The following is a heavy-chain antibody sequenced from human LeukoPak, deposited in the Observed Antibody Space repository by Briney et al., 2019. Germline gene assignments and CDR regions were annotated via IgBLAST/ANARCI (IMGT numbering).Heavy chain of an antibody. CDR1: GYTFTSYG. CDR3: ARDSDYYDSCGYLDY. D-gene: IGHD3-22*01. J-gene: IGHJ4*02. Sequence: ASVKVSCKASGYTFTSYGFSWVRQAPGQGLEWMGWISAYNGRTNYAQKLRGSVTMTTDTSTSTAYLELRSLRSDDTAVYYCARDSDYYDSCGYLDYWGQGTLVTLSS. V-gene: IGHV1-18*01. CDR2: ISAYNGRT.